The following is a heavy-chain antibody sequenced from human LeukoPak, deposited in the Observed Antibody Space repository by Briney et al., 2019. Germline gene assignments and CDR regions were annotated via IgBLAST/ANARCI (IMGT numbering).Heavy chain of an antibody. CDR2: INPNSGGT. CDR1: GYTFTSYG. J-gene: IGHJ4*02. Sequence: VASVKVSCKASGYTFTSYGISWVRQAPGQGLEWMGWINPNSGGTNYAQKSQGRVTMTRDTSISTAYMERRRLRSDDTAVHYCASVARHDYDTNSTQFDYWGQGTLVTVSS. CDR3: ASVARHDYDTNSTQFDY. D-gene: IGHD4-23*01. V-gene: IGHV1-2*02.